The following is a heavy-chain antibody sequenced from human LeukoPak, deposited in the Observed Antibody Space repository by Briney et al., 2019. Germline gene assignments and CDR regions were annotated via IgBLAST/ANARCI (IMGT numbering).Heavy chain of an antibody. J-gene: IGHJ4*02. CDR3: AKDIQEYSSGWYVDY. CDR1: GFTFSSYG. V-gene: IGHV3-33*03. Sequence: HPGGSLRLSCAASGFTFSSYGMPWVRQAPGKGLEWVAVIWFDGSNKYYADSVKGRFTISRDNSKNTLYLQMNSLRAEDTAVYFCAKDIQEYSSGWYVDYWGQGTLVTVSS. D-gene: IGHD6-19*01. CDR2: IWFDGSNK.